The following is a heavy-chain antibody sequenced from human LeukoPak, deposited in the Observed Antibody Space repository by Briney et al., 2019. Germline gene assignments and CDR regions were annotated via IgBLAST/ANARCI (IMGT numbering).Heavy chain of an antibody. Sequence: GGSLTLSCAASGFTFSSYGMNWVRQAPGKGLEWVSAVSGIGGSTYYADSVKGRFTISRDNSKNTLYLQMNSLRAEDTAVYYCAKDNSGSYLNAFDIWGQGTMVTVSS. J-gene: IGHJ3*02. CDR1: GFTFSSYG. D-gene: IGHD1-26*01. CDR3: AKDNSGSYLNAFDI. V-gene: IGHV3-23*01. CDR2: VSGIGGST.